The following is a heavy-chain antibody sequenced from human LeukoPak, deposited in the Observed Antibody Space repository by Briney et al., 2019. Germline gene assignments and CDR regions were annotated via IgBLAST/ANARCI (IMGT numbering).Heavy chain of an antibody. CDR1: GFTFSSYA. J-gene: IGHJ4*02. CDR3: AKAMVRGVIPYYFDY. D-gene: IGHD3-10*01. CDR2: ISGSGGST. Sequence: RGSLRLSCAASGFTFSSYAMSWVRQAPGKGLEWVSAISGSGGSTYYADSVKGRFTISRDNSKNTLYLQMNSLRAEDTAVYYCAKAMVRGVIPYYFDYWGQGTLVTVSS. V-gene: IGHV3-23*01.